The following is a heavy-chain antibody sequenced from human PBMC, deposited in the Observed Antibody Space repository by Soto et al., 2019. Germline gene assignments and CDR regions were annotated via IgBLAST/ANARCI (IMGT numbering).Heavy chain of an antibody. CDR2: IIPIFGTA. CDR3: ARVGITMVRGVIIKSLFNWFDP. D-gene: IGHD3-10*01. J-gene: IGHJ5*02. CDR1: GGTFSSYA. Sequence: SVKVSCKASGGTFSSYAISWVRQAPGQGLEWMGGIIPIFGTANYAQKFQGRVTITADESTSTAYMELSSLRSEDTAVYYCARVGITMVRGVIIKSLFNWFDPWGQGTLVTVSS. V-gene: IGHV1-69*13.